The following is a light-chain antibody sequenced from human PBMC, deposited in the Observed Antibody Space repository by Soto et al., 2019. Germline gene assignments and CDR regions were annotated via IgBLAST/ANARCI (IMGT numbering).Light chain of an antibody. V-gene: IGLV1-36*01. CDR2: YDD. J-gene: IGLJ2*01. CDR1: SSNIGNNA. CDR3: AAWDDSLNGVV. Sequence: QSVLTQPPSVSEAPRQRVTISCSGSSSNIGNNAVNWYQQLPGKAPKLLIYYDDLLPSGVSDRFSGSKSGTSASLAISGLQSEDEADYYCAAWDDSLNGVVFGGVTKLTLL.